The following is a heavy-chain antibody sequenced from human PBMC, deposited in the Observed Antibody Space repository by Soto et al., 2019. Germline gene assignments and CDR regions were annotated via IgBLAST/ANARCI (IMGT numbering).Heavy chain of an antibody. CDR3: ARPYDSSGSYLPFDY. D-gene: IGHD3-22*01. V-gene: IGHV1-46*01. Sequence: ASVKVSCKASGYTFTSYYMYWVRQAPGQGLEWMGIINPSAGSTSYAQKFQGRVTMTRDTSTSTVYMELNSLRAEDTAVYYCARPYDSSGSYLPFDYWGQGTLVTVSS. J-gene: IGHJ4*02. CDR2: INPSAGST. CDR1: GYTFTSYY.